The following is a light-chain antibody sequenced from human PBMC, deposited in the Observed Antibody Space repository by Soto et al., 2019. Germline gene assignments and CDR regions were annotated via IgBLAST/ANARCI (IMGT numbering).Light chain of an antibody. CDR1: QGIEND. Sequence: AIQMTQSPSSLSASVGDRVTITCRASQGIENDLGWYQQKPGKAPKLLIYAASSLQSGVPSRFSGSGSGTDFTLTTSSLQPEDFATYYCLQDYNYPRTFGQGTNVEIK. CDR2: AAS. CDR3: LQDYNYPRT. J-gene: IGKJ1*01. V-gene: IGKV1-6*01.